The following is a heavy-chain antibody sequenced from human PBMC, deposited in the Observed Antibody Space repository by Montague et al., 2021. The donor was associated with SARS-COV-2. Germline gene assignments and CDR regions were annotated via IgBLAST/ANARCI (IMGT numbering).Heavy chain of an antibody. CDR2: AYHNGRT. CDR3: ARSRFVVVPAAMSFGHSYFDP. V-gene: IGHV4-59*01. D-gene: IGHD2-2*01. Sequence: SETLFTCSVSGGSIGTNYWSWIRQPPGGGLEWIGYAYHNGRTNYXPSLRGRVTMSLDTSKNQFSLNVTSVTAADTAVYHCARSRFVVVPAAMSFGHSYFDPWGQGRLVTVSS. CDR1: GGSIGTNY. J-gene: IGHJ5*02.